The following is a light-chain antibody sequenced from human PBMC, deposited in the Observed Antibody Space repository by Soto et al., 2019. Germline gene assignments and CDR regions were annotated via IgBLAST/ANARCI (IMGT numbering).Light chain of an antibody. CDR1: QSVSSSY. V-gene: IGKV3-20*01. CDR2: GAS. Sequence: EIVLTHSPGTLALSPCEGAALSFSASQSVSSSYLAWYQQKPGQAPRLLIYGASSRATGIPDRFSGSGSGTDFTLTISRLEPEDFAVYYCQQYGSSHRAFGQGTKVDIK. J-gene: IGKJ1*01. CDR3: QQYGSSHRA.